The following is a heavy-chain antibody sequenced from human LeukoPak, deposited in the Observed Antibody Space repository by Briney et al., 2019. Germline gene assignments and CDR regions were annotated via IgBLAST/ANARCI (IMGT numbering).Heavy chain of an antibody. J-gene: IGHJ4*02. D-gene: IGHD3-22*01. CDR1: XFTFSSYD. V-gene: IGHV3-48*02. CDR3: ARDSSGYFLSFDY. CDR2: ISSSSSTR. Sequence: GGSLRLSCAASXFTFSSYDMNWVRQAPGKGLEWVSYISSSSSTRYYADSVKGRFTISRDNAKNSLYLQMNSLRDEDTAVYYCARDSSGYFLSFDYWGQGTLVTVSS.